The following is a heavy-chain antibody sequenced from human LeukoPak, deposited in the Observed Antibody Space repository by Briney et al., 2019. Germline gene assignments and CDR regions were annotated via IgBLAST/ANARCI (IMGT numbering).Heavy chain of an antibody. Sequence: TGGSQRLSCAASGLTISSYGMHWVRQAPGKGLEWVAVISYDGSNKNYADSVKGRFTISRDISKNTLYLQMNSLRAEDTAVYYCAKRLGYYDSSEGYFDYWGQGTLVTVSS. CDR2: ISYDGSNK. CDR1: GLTISSYG. CDR3: AKRLGYYDSSEGYFDY. D-gene: IGHD3-22*01. V-gene: IGHV3-30*18. J-gene: IGHJ4*02.